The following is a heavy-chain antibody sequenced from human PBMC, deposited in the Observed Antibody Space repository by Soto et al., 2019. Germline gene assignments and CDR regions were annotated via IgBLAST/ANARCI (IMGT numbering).Heavy chain of an antibody. Sequence: EVQLLESGGGLVQPGGSLRLSCVASGHTFHHYAMSWVRQAPGKGLEGVSGISGSGGSTYYADSVRGRFTISRDDSKNTLYLQMNSLRAEDTDVYYCAKVSRGIGVVPAALNWGQGTLVTVSS. J-gene: IGHJ4*02. V-gene: IGHV3-23*01. D-gene: IGHD2-2*01. CDR2: ISGSGGST. CDR3: AKVSRGIGVVPAALN. CDR1: GHTFHHYA.